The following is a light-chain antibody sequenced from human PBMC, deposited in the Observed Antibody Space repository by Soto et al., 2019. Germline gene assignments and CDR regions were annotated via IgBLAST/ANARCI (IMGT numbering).Light chain of an antibody. Sequence: EIVLTQSPGTLSLSPGERGTLSCGASQTIRSNYLAWYQQKPGQAPRLLMFDASSRAPGIPDRFRGSASGTDFTLTITRLDPDDFAVYYCQQYGNSVTFGGGTKVDI. CDR3: QQYGNSVT. J-gene: IGKJ4*01. CDR2: DAS. CDR1: QTIRSNY. V-gene: IGKV3-20*01.